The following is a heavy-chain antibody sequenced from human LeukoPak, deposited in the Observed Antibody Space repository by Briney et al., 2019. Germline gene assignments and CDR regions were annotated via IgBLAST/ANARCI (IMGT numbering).Heavy chain of an antibody. D-gene: IGHD3-22*01. CDR3: AGGGRYYYDSSGYYYRPRDALDI. CDR1: GGSISSGSYY. J-gene: IGHJ3*02. CDR2: IYTSGST. Sequence: SQTLSLTCTVSGGSISSGSYYWSWIRQPAGKGLERIGRIYTSGSTNYNPSLKSRVTISVDTSKNQFSLKLSSVTAADTAVYYCAGGGRYYYDSSGYYYRPRDALDIWGQGTMVTVSS. V-gene: IGHV4-61*02.